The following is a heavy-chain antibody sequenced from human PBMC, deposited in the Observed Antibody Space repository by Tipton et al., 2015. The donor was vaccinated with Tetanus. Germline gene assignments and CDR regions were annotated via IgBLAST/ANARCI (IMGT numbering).Heavy chain of an antibody. CDR1: DGSLGPFH. CDR3: ARTSGFLYLKN. CDR2: SSYSGCA. D-gene: IGHD3-3*01. V-gene: IGHV4-59*01. J-gene: IGHJ1*01. Sequence: TLSLTCAVSDGSLGPFHWTRIRQPSRRQLAEIGYSSYSGCAQYNPSLKSRLTISVDTSRAQFSLKIRSVTAAVTAVYYCARTSGFLYLKNWGQGSLVTVSS.